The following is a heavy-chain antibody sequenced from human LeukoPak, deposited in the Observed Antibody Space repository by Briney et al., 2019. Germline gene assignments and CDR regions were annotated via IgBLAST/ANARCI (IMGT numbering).Heavy chain of an antibody. CDR3: ARVDWGWGAFDI. Sequence: GGSLRLSCAASGFTVSSNYMSWVRQAPGKGLEWVSVVYSGGSTYYADSVKGRFTISRDNSKNTLYLQMNSLRAEDTAVYYCARVDWGWGAFDIWGQGTMVTVSS. J-gene: IGHJ3*02. V-gene: IGHV3-66*01. CDR1: GFTVSSNY. CDR2: VYSGGST. D-gene: IGHD3-16*01.